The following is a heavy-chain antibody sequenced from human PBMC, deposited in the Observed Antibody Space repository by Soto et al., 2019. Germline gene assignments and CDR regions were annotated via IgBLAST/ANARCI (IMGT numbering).Heavy chain of an antibody. D-gene: IGHD3-9*01. CDR1: GGTFSSYT. CDR2: IIPILGIA. V-gene: IGHV1-69*04. Sequence: ASVKVSCKASGGTFSSYTISWVRQAPGQGLEWMGRIIPILGIANYAQKFQGRVTITADKSTSTAYMELSSLRSEDTAVYYCARDEVGAPTPGYDILTGTHPYYYYYMDVWGKGTTVTVSS. CDR3: ARDEVGAPTPGYDILTGTHPYYYYYMDV. J-gene: IGHJ6*03.